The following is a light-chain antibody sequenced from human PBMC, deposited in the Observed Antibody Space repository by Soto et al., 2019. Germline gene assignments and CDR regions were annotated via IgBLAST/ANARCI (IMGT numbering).Light chain of an antibody. J-gene: IGKJ1*01. CDR1: QSVSSN. Sequence: EIVMTQSPATLSVSPGERATLSCRASQSVSSNLAWYQQKPRQAPRLLRYGASTRATGSPARFSGSGSGTEFTLTSSSLQSKDFAVCYCQHYNNWPRTFGQGTKVEIK. V-gene: IGKV3-15*01. CDR3: QHYNNWPRT. CDR2: GAS.